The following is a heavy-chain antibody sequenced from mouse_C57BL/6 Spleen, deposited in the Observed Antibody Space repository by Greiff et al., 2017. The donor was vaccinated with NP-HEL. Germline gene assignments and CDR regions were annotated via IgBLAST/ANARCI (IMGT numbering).Heavy chain of an antibody. V-gene: IGHV1-52*01. CDR1: GYTFTSYW. D-gene: IGHD2-4*01. CDR3: ARGPDYDGTWFAY. Sequence: QVQLQQPGAELVRPGSSVKLSCKASGYTFTSYWMHWVKQRPIQGLEWIGNIYPSDSDTHYNQKFKAKATLTVDTSSSTAYMQLSSLTSEDSAAYYCARGPDYDGTWFAYWGQGTLVTVSA. J-gene: IGHJ3*01. CDR2: IYPSDSDT.